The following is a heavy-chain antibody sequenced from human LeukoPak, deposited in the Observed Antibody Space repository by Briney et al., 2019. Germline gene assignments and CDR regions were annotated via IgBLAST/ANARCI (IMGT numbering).Heavy chain of an antibody. CDR2: INSNCSNI. CDR3: ARDRPQTKRKLGATTSYYYYYYMDV. Sequence: GGGPRISFAAPGFTLSSYEKKRVPPGPGKGLEGGSYINSNCSNIYYADSVKGRFTISRDNAKNSLYLQMNSLRAEDTAVYHCARDRPQTKRKLGATTSYYYYYYMDVWGKGTTVTISS. V-gene: IGHV3-48*03. CDR1: GFTLSSYE. J-gene: IGHJ6*03. D-gene: IGHD1-26*01.